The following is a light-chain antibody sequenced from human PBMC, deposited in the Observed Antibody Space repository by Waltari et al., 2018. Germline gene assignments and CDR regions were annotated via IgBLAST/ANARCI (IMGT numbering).Light chain of an antibody. CDR2: GNT. J-gene: IGLJ3*02. CDR1: RSNLATGYD. Sequence: QSVLTQPPSVSGAPGQRVAISSTGTRSNLATGYDVPWSQQLPGPAPKLLMFGNTNRPSGVPDRFSGSKSGASASLAITGLQAEDEAVYYCHSYDIGLTAWVFGGGTKLTVL. CDR3: HSYDIGLTAWV. V-gene: IGLV1-40*01.